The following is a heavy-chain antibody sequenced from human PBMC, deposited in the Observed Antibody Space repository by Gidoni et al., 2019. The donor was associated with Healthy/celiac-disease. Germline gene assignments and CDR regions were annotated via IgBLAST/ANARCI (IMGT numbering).Heavy chain of an antibody. D-gene: IGHD3-10*01. CDR1: GCSISSYY. Sequence: QLQLQESGPGLVKPSETLSLTCTVSGCSISSYYWSWIRQPPGKGLEWIGYIYYSGSTNYNPSLKSRVTISVDTSKNQFSLKLSSVTAADTAVYYCARGPCAMVRGVMWGFDYWGQGTLVTVSS. J-gene: IGHJ4*02. V-gene: IGHV4-59*01. CDR3: ARGPCAMVRGVMWGFDY. CDR2: IYYSGST.